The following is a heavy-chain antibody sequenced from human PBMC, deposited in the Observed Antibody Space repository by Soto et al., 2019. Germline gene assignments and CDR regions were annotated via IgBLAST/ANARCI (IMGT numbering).Heavy chain of an antibody. J-gene: IGHJ3*02. CDR1: GFTFSSYS. D-gene: IGHD2-15*01. CDR3: AREGGRDCSGGSCYGSDAFDI. V-gene: IGHV3-21*01. CDR2: ISSSSSYI. Sequence: GSLRLSCAASGFTFSSYSMNWVRQAPGKGLEWVSSISSSSSYIYYADSVKGRFTISRDNAKNSLYLQMNSLRAEDTAVYYCAREGGRDCSGGSCYGSDAFDIWGQGTMVTVSS.